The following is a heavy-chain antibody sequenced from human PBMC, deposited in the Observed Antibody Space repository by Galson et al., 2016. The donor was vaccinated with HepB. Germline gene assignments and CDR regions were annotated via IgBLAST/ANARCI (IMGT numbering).Heavy chain of an antibody. J-gene: IGHJ4*02. V-gene: IGHV4-39*01. Sequence: SETLSLTCTVSGGSISSSTYYWGWLRQPPGKGLEWIGSLNYSGSTYYNPSLQSRVTISVDTSKNQFSLKLSSVTAADTAAYYCARVEGRGSPPQSCFDYWGQGTLVTVSS. CDR1: GGSISSSTYY. D-gene: IGHD5-24*01. CDR3: ARVEGRGSPPQSCFDY. CDR2: LNYSGST.